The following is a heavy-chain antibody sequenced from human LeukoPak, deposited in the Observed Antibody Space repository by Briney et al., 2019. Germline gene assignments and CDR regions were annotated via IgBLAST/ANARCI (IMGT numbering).Heavy chain of an antibody. CDR3: ARRGSSGYYDYTEHFQH. D-gene: IGHD3-22*01. Sequence: NTSETLSLTCAVYGGSFSDYYWSWIRQPPGKGLEWIGSIYYSGSTYYNPSLKSRVTISVDTSKNQFSLKLSSVTAADTAVYYCARRGSSGYYDYTEHFQHWGQGTLVTVSS. CDR2: IYYSGST. V-gene: IGHV4-34*01. CDR1: GGSFSDYY. J-gene: IGHJ1*01.